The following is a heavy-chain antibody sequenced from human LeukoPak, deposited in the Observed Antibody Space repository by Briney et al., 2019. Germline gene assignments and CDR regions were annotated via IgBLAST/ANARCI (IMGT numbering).Heavy chain of an antibody. Sequence: PGGSLRLSCAASGFTFSSYEFYWVRQAPGKGLEWVSYISSDGTTIKYADSVKGRFTISRDDAKRSLYLQMNGLRADDMAIYYCGAARQYVGAFDIWGQGTVVTVSS. CDR3: GAARQYVGAFDI. D-gene: IGHD3-16*01. J-gene: IGHJ3*02. V-gene: IGHV3-48*03. CDR2: ISSDGTTI. CDR1: GFTFSSYE.